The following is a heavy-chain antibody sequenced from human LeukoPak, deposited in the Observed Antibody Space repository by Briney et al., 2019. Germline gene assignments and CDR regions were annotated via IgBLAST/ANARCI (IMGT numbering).Heavy chain of an antibody. J-gene: IGHJ4*02. D-gene: IGHD3-10*01. CDR2: ISSSGSTI. CDR3: ARERDYFGSGSGDY. Sequence: GGSLRLSCAASGFTFSSYEMNWVRQAPGKGLEWVSYISSSGSTIYYADSVKGRFTISRDNAKNSLYLQMNSLRAEDTAMYYCARERDYFGSGSGDYWGQGTLVTVSS. CDR1: GFTFSSYE. V-gene: IGHV3-48*03.